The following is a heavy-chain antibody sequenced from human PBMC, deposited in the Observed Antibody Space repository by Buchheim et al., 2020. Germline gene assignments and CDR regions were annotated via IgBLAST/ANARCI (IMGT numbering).Heavy chain of an antibody. J-gene: IGHJ6*02. D-gene: IGHD3-10*01. CDR2: IKQDGSEK. CDR3: ARDLLRGYYGSGSKASRIMDV. V-gene: IGHV3-7*01. CDR1: GFTFSSYW. Sequence: EVQLVESGGGLVQPGGSLRLSCAASGFTFSSYWMSWVRQAPGKGLEWVANIKQDGSEKYYVDSVKGRFTISRDNAKNSLYLQMNSLRAEDTAVYYCARDLLRGYYGSGSKASRIMDVWGQGTT.